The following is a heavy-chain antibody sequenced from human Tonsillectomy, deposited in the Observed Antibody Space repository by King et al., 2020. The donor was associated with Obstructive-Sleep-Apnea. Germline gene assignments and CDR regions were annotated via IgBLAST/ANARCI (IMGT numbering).Heavy chain of an antibody. Sequence: VQQVESGGGLVQPGGSLRLSCAASGFTFSSYAMNWVRQAPGKGLEWVSYISSSSSTIYYADSVKGRVTISRDNAKNSLYLQMNSLRAEDTAVYYCATKGGSGSYPYWYFDLWGRGTLVTVSS. CDR2: ISSSSSTI. CDR3: ATKGGSGSYPYWYFDL. CDR1: GFTFSSYA. D-gene: IGHD3-10*01. V-gene: IGHV3-48*04. J-gene: IGHJ2*01.